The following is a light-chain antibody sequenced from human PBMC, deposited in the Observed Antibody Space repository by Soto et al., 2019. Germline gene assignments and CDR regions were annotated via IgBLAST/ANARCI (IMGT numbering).Light chain of an antibody. V-gene: IGKV3-11*01. CDR3: QQRFNWPPIT. CDR2: DAS. Sequence: EIVLTQSPATLSLSPGERSTLSCRASQSVISYLAWYQQKPGQAPRLLIYDASNRATGIPARFSGSGSGTDFTLTISSLEPEDFAIYYCQQRFNWPPITFGQGTRLEIK. J-gene: IGKJ5*01. CDR1: QSVISY.